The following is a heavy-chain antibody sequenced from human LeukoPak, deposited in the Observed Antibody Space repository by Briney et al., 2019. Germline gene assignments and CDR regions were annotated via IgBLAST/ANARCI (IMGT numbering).Heavy chain of an antibody. J-gene: IGHJ4*02. V-gene: IGHV4-61*02. CDR1: GGSISSGSYY. Sequence: SQTLSLTCTVSGGSISSGSYYWSWIRQPAGKGLEWIGRIYTSGSINYNPSLKSRVTISVDTSKNQFSLKLSSVTAADTAVYYCASETNDYGDYYYFDYWGQGTLVTVSS. CDR2: IYTSGSI. D-gene: IGHD4-17*01. CDR3: ASETNDYGDYYYFDY.